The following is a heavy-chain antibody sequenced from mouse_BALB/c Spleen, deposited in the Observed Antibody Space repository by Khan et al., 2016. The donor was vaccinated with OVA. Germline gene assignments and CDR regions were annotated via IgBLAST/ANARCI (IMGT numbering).Heavy chain of an antibody. Sequence: QVQLQQSGAELARPGASVKMSCKASGYTFTSYTIHWIKLRPGQGLEWIGFINPSNGYTNYNQKFKDKATLTAAKSSTTVYMQRSSLTSDDSAVYNCVRDGAYHRNDGWFAYWGQGTLVTVSA. D-gene: IGHD2-14*01. CDR2: INPSNGYT. CDR1: GYTFTSYT. V-gene: IGHV1-4*01. J-gene: IGHJ3*01. CDR3: VRDGAYHRNDGWFAY.